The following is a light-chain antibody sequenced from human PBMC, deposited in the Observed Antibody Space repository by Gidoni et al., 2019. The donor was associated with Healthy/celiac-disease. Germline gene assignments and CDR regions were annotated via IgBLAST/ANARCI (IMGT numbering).Light chain of an antibody. CDR1: QDISNY. J-gene: IGKJ4*01. Sequence: IQTTQSPSSLSASVGDRVTITCQASQDISNYLNWYQQKPGKAPKLLIYDASNLETGVPSRFSGSGSRTDFTFTISSLQPEDIATYYCQQYDNLLTFXGXTKVEIK. V-gene: IGKV1-33*01. CDR3: QQYDNLLT. CDR2: DAS.